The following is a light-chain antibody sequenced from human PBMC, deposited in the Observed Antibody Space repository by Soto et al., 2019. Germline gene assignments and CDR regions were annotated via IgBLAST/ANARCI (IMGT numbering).Light chain of an antibody. Sequence: QSALAQPASVSGSPGQSITISCTGTSSDVGAYDFVSWYQQHPDKAPKLMIYEVSNRPSGVSYRFSGSKSVNTATLTISGLQAEDEADYYCSSYTTSSTPVFGTGTKLTVL. CDR3: SSYTTSSTPV. CDR2: EVS. V-gene: IGLV2-14*03. CDR1: SSDVGAYDF. J-gene: IGLJ1*01.